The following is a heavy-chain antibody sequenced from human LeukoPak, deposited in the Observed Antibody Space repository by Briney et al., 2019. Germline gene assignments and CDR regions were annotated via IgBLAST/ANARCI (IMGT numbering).Heavy chain of an antibody. CDR3: ARDLRRYGDYDYYYYYMDV. CDR1: GGSLSSDTYY. V-gene: IGHV4-39*07. J-gene: IGHJ6*03. CDR2: IFFSGST. Sequence: SETLSLTCSASGGSLSSDTYYWGWIRQPPGKGLEWIGGIFFSGSTKYNPSLKSRVTISVDTSKNQFSLKLTSVTAADTAVYYCARDLRRYGDYDYYYYYMDVWGKGTTVTVSS. D-gene: IGHD4-17*01.